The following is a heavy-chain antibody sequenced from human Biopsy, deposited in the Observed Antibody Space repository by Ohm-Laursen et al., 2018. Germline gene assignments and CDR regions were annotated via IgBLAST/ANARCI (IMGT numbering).Heavy chain of an antibody. CDR3: ALETTYCSGNRCYPDGMDV. CDR1: GKTFSDYQ. J-gene: IGHJ6*02. Sequence: GTLSLTCAVFGKTFSDYQWSWIRQPPGKGLEWIGQINQAGTTNYNPSLKSRVTISVDTSKNQLSLKLRSVTAADTAVYYCALETTYCSGNRCYPDGMDVWGQGTTVTVSS. D-gene: IGHD2-15*01. V-gene: IGHV4-34*08. CDR2: INQAGTT.